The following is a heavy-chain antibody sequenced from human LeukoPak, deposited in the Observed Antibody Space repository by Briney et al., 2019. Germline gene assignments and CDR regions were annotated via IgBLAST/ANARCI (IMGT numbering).Heavy chain of an antibody. Sequence: ASVKVSCKASGYTFTNYDINWVRQATGQGLEWVGYMNPNSGSTGYAQKFQGRVTITKDTSISTAYMELTSLTSEDTAMYYCVREGLDPWGQGTLVTVSS. CDR2: MNPNSGST. CDR1: GYTFTNYD. J-gene: IGHJ5*02. V-gene: IGHV1-8*03. CDR3: VREGLDP.